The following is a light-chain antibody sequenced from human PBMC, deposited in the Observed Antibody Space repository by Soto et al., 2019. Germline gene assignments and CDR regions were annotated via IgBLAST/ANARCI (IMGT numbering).Light chain of an antibody. V-gene: IGLV1-51*01. Sequence: QSVLTQPPSVPAAPGQKVTISCSGSSSNIRNNYVSWYQQLPETAPKLLIYDNNKRPSGIPDRFSGSKSGTSATLGITGLQTGDEADYYCGTWDSSLSAVVFGGGTKLTVL. CDR3: GTWDSSLSAVV. CDR1: SSNIRNNY. CDR2: DNN. J-gene: IGLJ2*01.